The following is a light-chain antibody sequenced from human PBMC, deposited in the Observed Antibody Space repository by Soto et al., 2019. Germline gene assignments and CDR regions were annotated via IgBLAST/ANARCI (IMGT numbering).Light chain of an antibody. CDR3: QQRSNWPRT. Sequence: EIVLTQSPATLSLSPGERATLSCRASQSVSSYFAWYQQKPGQAPRLLIYDSSNRAAGIPARFSGSGSGTEFTLTISSLEPEDFAVYYCQQRSNWPRTFGQGTKVDIK. V-gene: IGKV3-11*01. CDR1: QSVSSY. J-gene: IGKJ1*01. CDR2: DSS.